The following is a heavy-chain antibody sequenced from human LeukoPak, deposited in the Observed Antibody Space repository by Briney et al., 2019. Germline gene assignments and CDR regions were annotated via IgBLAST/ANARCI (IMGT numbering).Heavy chain of an antibody. CDR1: GFTFSSYA. CDR3: ARAESGYYDSCISD. V-gene: IGHV3-30-3*01. Sequence: GGSLRLSYAASGFTFSSYAVHWVRQAPGKGLEWVAVISYGGSHKYYADSVKGRFTISRDNSQNTLYLQMNSLRAEDTAVYYCARAESGYYDSCISDWGQGALVTVSS. CDR2: ISYGGSHK. D-gene: IGHD3-22*01. J-gene: IGHJ4*02.